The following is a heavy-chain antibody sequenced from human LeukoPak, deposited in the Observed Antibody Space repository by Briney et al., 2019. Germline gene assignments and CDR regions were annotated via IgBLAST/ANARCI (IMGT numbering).Heavy chain of an antibody. CDR3: ARDLDYYDGLRYYGMDV. V-gene: IGHV3-21*01. CDR2: ISSSSYI. D-gene: IGHD3-22*01. Sequence: PGGSLRLSCAASGFTFGTYAMNWVRQAPGKGLEWVSSISSSSYIYYADSVKGRFTISRDNAKNSLYLQMNSLRAEDTAVYYCARDLDYYDGLRYYGMDVWGQGTTVTVSS. CDR1: GFTFGTYA. J-gene: IGHJ6*02.